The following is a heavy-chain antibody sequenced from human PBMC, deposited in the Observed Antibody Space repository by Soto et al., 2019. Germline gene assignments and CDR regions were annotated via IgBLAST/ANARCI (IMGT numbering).Heavy chain of an antibody. CDR1: GYTFTSYA. D-gene: IGHD1-1*01. V-gene: IGHV1-3*01. J-gene: IGHJ6*02. Sequence: ASGKVSCKASGYTFTSYAMHWVRQAPGQRLEWMGWINAGNGNTKYSQKFQGRVTMTEDTSTDTAYMELSSLRSEDTAVYYCATEGANWNLRYYYYYGLDVWGQGTTVTVSS. CDR3: ATEGANWNLRYYYYYGLDV. CDR2: INAGNGNT.